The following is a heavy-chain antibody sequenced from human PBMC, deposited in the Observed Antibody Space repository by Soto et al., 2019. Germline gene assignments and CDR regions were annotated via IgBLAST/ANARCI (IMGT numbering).Heavy chain of an antibody. CDR2: ISSSGSTI. Sequence: LRLSCAASGFTFSSYEMNWVRQAPGKGLEWVSYISSSGSTIYYADSVKGRFTISRDNAKNSLYLQMNSLRAEDTAVYYCAREERPYSSSWYGYWGQGTLVTVSS. V-gene: IGHV3-48*03. CDR1: GFTFSSYE. CDR3: AREERPYSSSWYGY. J-gene: IGHJ4*02. D-gene: IGHD6-13*01.